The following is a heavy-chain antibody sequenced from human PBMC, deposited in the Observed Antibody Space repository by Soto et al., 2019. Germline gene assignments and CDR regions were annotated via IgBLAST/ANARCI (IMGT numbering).Heavy chain of an antibody. Sequence: PSETLSLTCTVSGGSVSSGSYYWSWIRQPPGKGLEWIGYIYYSGSTNYNPSLKSRVTISVDTSKNQFSLKLSSVTAADTAVYYCARVHHYYYYGMDVWGQGTTVTVSS. J-gene: IGHJ6*02. CDR3: ARVHHYYYYGMDV. V-gene: IGHV4-61*01. CDR2: IYYSGST. CDR1: GGSVSSGSYY.